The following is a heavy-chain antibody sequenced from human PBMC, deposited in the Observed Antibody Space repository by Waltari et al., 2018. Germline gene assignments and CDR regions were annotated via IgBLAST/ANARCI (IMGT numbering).Heavy chain of an antibody. CDR2: IKTDGSET. J-gene: IGHJ4*02. V-gene: IGHV3-7*01. CDR3: AIGGVETSWYWRY. Sequence: EVQVVESGGGLVQPGGSLRLSGAASGCTFSSAWMTWVRQAPGKGLEWVANIKTDGSETYYVDSVKGRFTISRDNTKNSLYLQMSSLRAEDTAVYYCAIGGVETSWYWRYWGQGTLVTVSS. CDR1: GCTFSSAW. D-gene: IGHD6-13*01.